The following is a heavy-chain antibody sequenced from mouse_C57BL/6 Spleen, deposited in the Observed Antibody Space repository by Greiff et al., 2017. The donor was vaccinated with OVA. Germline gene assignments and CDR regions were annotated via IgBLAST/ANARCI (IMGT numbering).Heavy chain of an antibody. V-gene: IGHV1-53*01. D-gene: IGHD1-1*01. CDR3: AGSAVVATDFDY. CDR2: INPSNGGT. Sequence: VQLQQPGTDLVKPGASVELSCKASGYTFTSYWMHWVKQRPGQGLEWIGNINPSNGGTNYNEKFKSKATLTVDKSSSTAYMQLSSLTSEDSAVYYYAGSAVVATDFDYWGQGTTLTVSS. J-gene: IGHJ2*01. CDR1: GYTFTSYW.